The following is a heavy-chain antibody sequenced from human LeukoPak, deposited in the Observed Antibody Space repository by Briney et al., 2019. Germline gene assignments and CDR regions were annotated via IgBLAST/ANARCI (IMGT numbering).Heavy chain of an antibody. D-gene: IGHD3-10*01. V-gene: IGHV3-23*01. Sequence: GGSLRLSCAASGFTFSSYSMNWVRQAPGKGLEWVSAISGSGGSTYYADSVKGRFTISRDNSKNTLYLQMNSLRAEDTAVYYCAKDHYYGSGSFYYYYYYMDVWGKGTTVTISS. CDR2: ISGSGGST. CDR1: GFTFSSYS. CDR3: AKDHYYGSGSFYYYYYYMDV. J-gene: IGHJ6*03.